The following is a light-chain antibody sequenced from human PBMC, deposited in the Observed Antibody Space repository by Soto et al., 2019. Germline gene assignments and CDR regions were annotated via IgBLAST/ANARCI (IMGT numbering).Light chain of an antibody. CDR2: EVT. V-gene: IGLV2-14*01. J-gene: IGLJ2*01. CDR3: SSYTSSGTLV. Sequence: QSALTQPASVSGSPGQSITISCTGTRSDVGGYNYVSWYQQYPGKAPKLIIYEVTNRPSGVSNRFSASKSGNTASLTISGLQAEDEDHYHCSSYTSSGTLVFGGGTKLTVL. CDR1: RSDVGGYNY.